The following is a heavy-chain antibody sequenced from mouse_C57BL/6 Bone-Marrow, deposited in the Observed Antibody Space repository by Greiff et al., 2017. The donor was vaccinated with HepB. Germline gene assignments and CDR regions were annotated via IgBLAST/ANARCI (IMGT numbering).Heavy chain of an antibody. Sequence: EVQLQESGGGLVQPGGSLKLSCAASGFTFSDYYMYWVRQTPEKRLEWVAYISNGGGSTYYPDTVKGRFTISRDNAKNTLYLQMSRLKSEDTAMYYCARQGIYYGYAGFAYWGQGTLVTVSA. CDR1: GFTFSDYY. J-gene: IGHJ3*01. CDR2: ISNGGGST. D-gene: IGHD2-2*01. CDR3: ARQGIYYGYAGFAY. V-gene: IGHV5-12*01.